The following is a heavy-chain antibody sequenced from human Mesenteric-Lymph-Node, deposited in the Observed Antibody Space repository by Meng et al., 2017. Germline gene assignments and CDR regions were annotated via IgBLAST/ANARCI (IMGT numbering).Heavy chain of an antibody. CDR3: AKDLRWFEMATIFGY. CDR1: GFTVSSNY. CDR2: IYSGGST. Sequence: GESLKISCAASGFTVSSNYMSWVRQAPGKGLEWVSVIYSGGSTYYADSVKGRFTISRDNSKNTLYLQMNSLRAEDTAVYYCAKDLRWFEMATIFGYWGQGTLVTVSS. D-gene: IGHD5-24*01. V-gene: IGHV3-53*01. J-gene: IGHJ4*02.